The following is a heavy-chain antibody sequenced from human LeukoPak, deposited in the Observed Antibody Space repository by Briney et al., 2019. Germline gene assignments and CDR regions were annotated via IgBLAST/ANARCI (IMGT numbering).Heavy chain of an antibody. D-gene: IGHD6-6*01. Sequence: ASVKVSRKASGYTFTGYYMHWVRQAPGQGLEWMGWINPNSGGTNYAQKFQGWVTMTRDTSISTAYMELSRLRSDDTAVYYCARGWYSSSAGYFDYWGQGTLVTVSS. CDR1: GYTFTGYY. V-gene: IGHV1-2*04. CDR2: INPNSGGT. J-gene: IGHJ4*02. CDR3: ARGWYSSSAGYFDY.